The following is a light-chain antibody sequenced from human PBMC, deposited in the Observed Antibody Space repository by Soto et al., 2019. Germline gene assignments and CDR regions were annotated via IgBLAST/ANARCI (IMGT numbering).Light chain of an antibody. V-gene: IGKV3D-15*01. J-gene: IGKJ5*01. CDR1: QSLSVSH. CDR3: QQHNQWPIT. Sequence: EMAITQLPGTMSLSRGAGDTLSCRASQSLSVSHLAWYQQKPGQAPRLLIYYISTRATGIPARFSGSGSGTEFTLTIISLQSEDSAVYYCQQHNQWPITFGKGTRLEIK. CDR2: YIS.